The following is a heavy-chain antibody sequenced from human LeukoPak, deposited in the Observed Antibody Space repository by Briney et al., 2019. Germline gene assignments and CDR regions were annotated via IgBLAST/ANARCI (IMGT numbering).Heavy chain of an antibody. CDR3: AKGMGSGYRSQYAFDI. Sequence: PGGSLRLSCAASGFTFDDYGMSWVRQAPGKGLEWVSGISWNSGSIGYADSVKGRFTISRDNAKNSLYLQMNSLRAEDTALYYCAKGMGSGYRSQYAFDIWGQGTMVTVSS. CDR1: GFTFDDYG. D-gene: IGHD3-22*01. V-gene: IGHV3-9*01. CDR2: ISWNSGSI. J-gene: IGHJ3*02.